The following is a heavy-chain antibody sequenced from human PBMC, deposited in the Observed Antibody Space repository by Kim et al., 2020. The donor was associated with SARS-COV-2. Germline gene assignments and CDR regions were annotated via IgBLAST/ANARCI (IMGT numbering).Heavy chain of an antibody. CDR1: GFTFSSYG. J-gene: IGHJ4*01. CDR3: ARDRRYYDSSGCFDY. V-gene: IGHV3-33*05. Sequence: GGSLRLSCAASGFTFSSYGMHWVRQAPGKGLEWVAVISYDGSNKYYADSVKGRFTISRDNSKNTLYLQMNSLRAEDTAVYYCARDRRYYDSSGCFDYWG. CDR2: ISYDGSNK. D-gene: IGHD3-22*01.